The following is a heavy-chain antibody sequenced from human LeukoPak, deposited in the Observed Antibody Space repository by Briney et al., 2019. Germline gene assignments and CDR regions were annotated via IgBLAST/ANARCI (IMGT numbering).Heavy chain of an antibody. Sequence: GASVKVSCKASGYTFTSYGISWVRQAPGQGLEWMGWINPNSGGTNYAQKFQGRVTMTRDTSISTAYMELSRLRSDDTAVYYCARGLTYYDFWSGYRTNHETDAFDIWGQGTMVTVSS. CDR2: INPNSGGT. V-gene: IGHV1-2*02. J-gene: IGHJ3*02. CDR3: ARGLTYYDFWSGYRTNHETDAFDI. D-gene: IGHD3-3*01. CDR1: GYTFTSYG.